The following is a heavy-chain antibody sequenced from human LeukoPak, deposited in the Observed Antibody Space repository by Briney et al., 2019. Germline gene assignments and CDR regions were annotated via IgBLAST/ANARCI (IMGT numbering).Heavy chain of an antibody. CDR1: GYTFTNFG. J-gene: IGHJ4*02. V-gene: IGHV1-18*04. CDR3: ARDGTSTYDY. CDR2: ISGNNEKP. D-gene: IGHD2-2*01. Sequence: GSVRVSSTTSGYTFTNFGINWVRQTPGQGLERMEWISGNNEKPNYGQEIQGRFTVTTDASTSTAYMKLRNLRFDYTAVYYCARDGTSTYDYWGQGTLVTVSS.